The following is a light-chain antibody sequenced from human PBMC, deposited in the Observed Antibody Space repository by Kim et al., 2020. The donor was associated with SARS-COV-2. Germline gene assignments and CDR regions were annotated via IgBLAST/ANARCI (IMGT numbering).Light chain of an antibody. J-gene: IGKJ1*01. CDR3: QQYGNSPQT. CDR2: GAS. CDR1: QSVSSNY. V-gene: IGKV3-20*01. Sequence: SPGERATLSCRASQSVSSNYLAWYQQKPGQAPRLLIYGASNRATGIPDRFSGSGSGTDFTLTITRLEPEDFAMYYCQQYGNSPQTFGQGTKVDIK.